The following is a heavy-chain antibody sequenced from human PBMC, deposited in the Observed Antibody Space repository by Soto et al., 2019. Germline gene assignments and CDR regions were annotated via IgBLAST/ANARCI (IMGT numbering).Heavy chain of an antibody. CDR2: IAGTSCTT. J-gene: IGHJ2*01. Sequence: GGSLRLSCGASGFTFSDYYMTWIRQAPGKGLEWVSSIAGTSCTTNYADSAKGRFIISRDNAKSTLYLQMDSLRAEDTAVYYCARPLWRNDYNWGYFDLWGRGTLVTVSS. V-gene: IGHV3-11*06. CDR1: GFTFSDYY. D-gene: IGHD4-4*01. CDR3: ARPLWRNDYNWGYFDL.